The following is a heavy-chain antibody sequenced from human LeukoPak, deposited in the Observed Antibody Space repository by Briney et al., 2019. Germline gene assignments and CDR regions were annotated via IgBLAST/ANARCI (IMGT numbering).Heavy chain of an antibody. J-gene: IGHJ4*02. V-gene: IGHV4-39*07. CDR1: GGSISSSSYY. CDR2: IYYSGST. CDR3: ARGGQDYYDSSGYYKLDY. D-gene: IGHD3-22*01. Sequence: SETLSLTCTVSGGSISSSSYYWGWIRQPPGKGLEWIGSIYYSGSTYYNPSLKSRVTISVDTSKNQFSLKLSSVTAADTAVYYCARGGQDYYDSSGYYKLDYWGQGTLVTVSS.